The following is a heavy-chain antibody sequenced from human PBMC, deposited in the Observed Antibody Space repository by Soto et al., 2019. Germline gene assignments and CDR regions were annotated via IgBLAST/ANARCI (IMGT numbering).Heavy chain of an antibody. J-gene: IGHJ5*02. D-gene: IGHD4-4*01. V-gene: IGHV4-30-2*01. Sequence: PSETLSLTCAVSGGSISSGGYSWSWIRQPPGKGLEWIGYIYHSGSTYYNPSLKSRVTISVDRSKNQFSLKLSSVTAADTAVYYCARAPLSYSNYVLNWFDPWGQGTLVTVSS. CDR1: GGSISSGGYS. CDR2: IYHSGST. CDR3: ARAPLSYSNYVLNWFDP.